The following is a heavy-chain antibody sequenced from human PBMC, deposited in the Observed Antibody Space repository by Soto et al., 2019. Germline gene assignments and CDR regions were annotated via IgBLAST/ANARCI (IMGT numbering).Heavy chain of an antibody. CDR2: IYYSGST. D-gene: IGHD5-12*01. V-gene: IGHV4-30-4*01. Sequence: PSETLSLTCTVSGGSISSGDYYWSWIRQPPGKGLEWIGYIYYSGSTYYNPSLKSRVTISVDTSKNQFSLKLSYVTAADTAVYYCASDKGRDGYNFFDYWGQGTLVTVSS. CDR1: GGSISSGDYY. J-gene: IGHJ4*02. CDR3: ASDKGRDGYNFFDY.